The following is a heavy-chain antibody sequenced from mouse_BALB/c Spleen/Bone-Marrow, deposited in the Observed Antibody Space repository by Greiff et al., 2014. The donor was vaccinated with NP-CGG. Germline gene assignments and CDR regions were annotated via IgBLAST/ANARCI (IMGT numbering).Heavy chain of an antibody. CDR3: ARRGGWLGYFDV. J-gene: IGHJ1*01. CDR1: GYTFSSYW. CDR2: ILPGSGST. D-gene: IGHD2-3*01. Sequence: QVQLKESGAELMKPGASVKISCKATGYTFSSYWIEWVKQRPGHGLEWIGEILPGSGSTNYNEKFKGKATFTADTSSNTAYMQLSSLTSEDSAVYYYARRGGWLGYFDVWGAGTTVTVSS. V-gene: IGHV1-9*01.